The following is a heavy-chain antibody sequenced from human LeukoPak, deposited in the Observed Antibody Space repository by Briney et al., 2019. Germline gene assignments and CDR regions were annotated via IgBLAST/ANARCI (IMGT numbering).Heavy chain of an antibody. CDR3: ARGPQRSYYDDSGYNGIDY. CDR2: IYHSGST. D-gene: IGHD3-22*01. V-gene: IGHV4-4*02. CDR1: GDSIGLGYW. Sequence: SETLSLTCAASGDSIGLGYWWTWVRQAPGQGLEWSGEIYHSGSTNYNPSLKSRVTISVDNSKTQFSLSLTSVTAADTAVYYCARGPQRSYYDDSGYNGIDYWGQGTLVIVSS. J-gene: IGHJ4*02.